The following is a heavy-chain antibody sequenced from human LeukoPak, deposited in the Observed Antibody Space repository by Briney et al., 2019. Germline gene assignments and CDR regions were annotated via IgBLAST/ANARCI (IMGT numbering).Heavy chain of an antibody. D-gene: IGHD5-18*01. J-gene: IGHJ3*02. V-gene: IGHV5-51*01. CDR3: ARPGEEGTAMGLKAFDI. CDR1: GYSFSNYW. CDR2: IYPGDSDT. Sequence: GESLKISCKGSGYSFSNYWVGWVRQMPGKGLEWMGIIYPGDSDTRYSPSFQGQVTMSADKSISTAYLQWSSLKASDTAMYYCARPGEEGTAMGLKAFDIWGQGTMVTVSS.